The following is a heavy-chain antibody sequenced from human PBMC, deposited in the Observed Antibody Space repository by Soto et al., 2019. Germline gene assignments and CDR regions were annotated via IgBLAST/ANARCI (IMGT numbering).Heavy chain of an antibody. V-gene: IGHV3-23*01. CDR2: LSGSGGST. CDR1: GFTFSNYA. CDR3: AKDTVPVATPWFDP. J-gene: IGHJ5*02. Sequence: PGGSLRLSCAASGFTFSNYAMSWVRQAPGKGLEWVSTLSGSGGSTYYADSVKGRFTISRDNSKNTLYLQMNSLRAEDTAVYYCAKDTVPVATPWFDPWAQGTLVTGSS. D-gene: IGHD2-2*01.